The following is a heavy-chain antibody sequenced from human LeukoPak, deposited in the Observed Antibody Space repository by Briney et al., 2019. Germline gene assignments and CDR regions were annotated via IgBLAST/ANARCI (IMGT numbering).Heavy chain of an antibody. V-gene: IGHV1-46*01. Sequence: ASVKVSCKASGYTFTSYYMHWVRQAPGQGLEWMGIINPSGGSTSYAQKFQGRVTMTRDMSTSTVYMELSSLRSEDTAVYYCARASVDSYGKPHYYMDVWGKGTTVTVSS. CDR2: INPSGGST. J-gene: IGHJ6*03. CDR3: ARASVDSYGKPHYYMDV. D-gene: IGHD5-18*01. CDR1: GYTFTSYY.